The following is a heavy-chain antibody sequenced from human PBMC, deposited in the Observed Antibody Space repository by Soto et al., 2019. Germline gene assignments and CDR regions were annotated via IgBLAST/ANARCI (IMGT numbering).Heavy chain of an antibody. D-gene: IGHD5-18*01. Sequence: PSETLSLTCTVSGGSISSGDDYWSWILHPPGKGLEWIGYIYYSGSTYYNPSLKSRVTISVDTSKNQFSLKLSSVTAADTAVYNCARASPVVTDVWCQRNTLTVSS. V-gene: IGHV4-30-4*01. CDR1: GGSISSGDDY. CDR3: ARASPVVTDV. CDR2: IYYSGST. J-gene: IGHJ6*02.